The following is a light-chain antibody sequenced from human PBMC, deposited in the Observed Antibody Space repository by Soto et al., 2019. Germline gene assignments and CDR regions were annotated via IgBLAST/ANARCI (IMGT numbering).Light chain of an antibody. CDR1: QSVSSAF. V-gene: IGKV3-20*01. CDR2: GAS. Sequence: EIVLTQSPGTLSLSPGERATLSCRASQSVSSAFLGWYQQKPGQAPRLLIYGASSRATGRPGRSSGRASGTDCTLPIRRLEAEDCAEYYCQQHVTFGGGTKVEIK. CDR3: QQHVT. J-gene: IGKJ4*01.